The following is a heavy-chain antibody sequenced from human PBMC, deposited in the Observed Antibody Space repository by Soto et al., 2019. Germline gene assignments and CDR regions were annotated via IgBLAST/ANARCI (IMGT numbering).Heavy chain of an antibody. V-gene: IGHV1-3*01. CDR1: GYTFTSYA. Sequence: ASLKVYCNTSGYTFTSYAMHCVRQAPGQRPEWMGWINVGNGNTKYSQKFQGRVTITRNTLYLQMNSLRVEDTALYYCMPNWGHVRGGPFDPWGQGTLVTVS. J-gene: IGHJ5*02. D-gene: IGHD3-10*02. CDR2: INVGNGNT. CDR3: MPNWGHVRGGPFDP.